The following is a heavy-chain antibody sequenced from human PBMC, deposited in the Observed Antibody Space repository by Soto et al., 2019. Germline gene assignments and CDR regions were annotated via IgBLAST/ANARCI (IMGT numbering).Heavy chain of an antibody. J-gene: IGHJ5*02. Sequence: EVQLVESGGGLVQPGGSLRLSCVASGFTFRSYSMNWVRQAPGKGLEWVSHISSSSTTINYADSVKGRFTISRDNAKNSLYLQMTSLRDEDTAVYYCAREGHGSTWLNWFDPWGQGTLVTVSS. V-gene: IGHV3-48*02. CDR2: ISSSSTTI. CDR3: AREGHGSTWLNWFDP. CDR1: GFTFRSYS. D-gene: IGHD6-13*01.